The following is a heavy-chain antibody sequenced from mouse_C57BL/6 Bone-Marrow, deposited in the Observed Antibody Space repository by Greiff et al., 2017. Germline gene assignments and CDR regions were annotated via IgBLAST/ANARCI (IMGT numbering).Heavy chain of an antibody. D-gene: IGHD2-4*01. Sequence: EVKVVESGPVLVKPGASVKMSCKASGYTFTDYYMNWVKQSHGKSLEWIGVINPYNGGTSYNQKFKGKATLTVDKSSSTAYMELNSLTSEDSAVYYCARRVYYDPSWFAYWGQGTLVTVSA. CDR1: GYTFTDYY. CDR2: INPYNGGT. CDR3: ARRVYYDPSWFAY. J-gene: IGHJ3*01. V-gene: IGHV1-19*01.